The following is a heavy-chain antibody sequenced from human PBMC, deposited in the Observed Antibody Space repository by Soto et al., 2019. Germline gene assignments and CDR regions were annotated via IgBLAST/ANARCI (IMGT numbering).Heavy chain of an antibody. CDR3: ARQLVRDDFYYYYHMDV. D-gene: IGHD6-19*01. CDR2: IIPILDIT. J-gene: IGHJ6*03. Sequence: QVKLVQSGAEVKKPGSSVKVSCKAAGGTFSNSTINWVRQAPGQGLKWMGRIIPILDITNHAQRFQGRVTITADKSTTTAYMELSSLTSEDTAVYYCARQLVRDDFYYYYHMDVWGTGTTVTVSS. CDR1: GGTFSNST. V-gene: IGHV1-69*02.